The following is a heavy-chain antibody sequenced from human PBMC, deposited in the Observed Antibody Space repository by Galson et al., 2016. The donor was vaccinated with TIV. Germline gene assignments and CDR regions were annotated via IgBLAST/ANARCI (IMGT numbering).Heavy chain of an antibody. Sequence: SVKVSCKASGYTFTTYAIHWVRQAPGHGLEWMGWINAGNGDTKYSQNFQGRVTISRDTSASTAYMELCSLTSEDTAMYYCARGATSDWPFDYWGQATLVTVSS. CDR2: INAGNGDT. CDR1: GYTFTTYA. V-gene: IGHV1-3*01. J-gene: IGHJ4*02. CDR3: ARGATSDWPFDY. D-gene: IGHD6-19*01.